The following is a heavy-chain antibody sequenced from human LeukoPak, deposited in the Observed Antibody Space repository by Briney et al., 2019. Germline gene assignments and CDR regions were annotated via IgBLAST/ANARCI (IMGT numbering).Heavy chain of an antibody. V-gene: IGHV4-59*01. J-gene: IGHJ4*02. CDR2: IYYSGST. CDR3: ARGNYYDSSGYYHVALDY. Sequence: PSETLSLTCTVSGGSISSYYWSWIRQPPGKGLEWIGYIYYSGSTNYNPSLKSRVTISVDTSKNQFSLKLSSVTAADTAVYYCARGNYYDSSGYYHVALDYWGQGTLVTVSS. CDR1: GGSISSYY. D-gene: IGHD3-22*01.